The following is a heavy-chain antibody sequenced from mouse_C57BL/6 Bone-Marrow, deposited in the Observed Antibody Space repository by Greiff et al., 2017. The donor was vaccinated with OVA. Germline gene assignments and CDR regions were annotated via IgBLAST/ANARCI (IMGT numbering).Heavy chain of an antibody. J-gene: IGHJ4*01. CDR3: ARPYDYDGGYAMDY. CDR2: ISGGGGNT. D-gene: IGHD2-4*01. CDR1: GFTFSSYT. V-gene: IGHV5-9*01. Sequence: LQQSGGGLVKPGGSLKLSCAASGFTFSSYTMSWVRQTPEKRLEWVATISGGGGNTYYPDSVKGRFTISRDNAKNTLYLQMSSLRSEDTALYYCARPYDYDGGYAMDYWGQGTSVTVSS.